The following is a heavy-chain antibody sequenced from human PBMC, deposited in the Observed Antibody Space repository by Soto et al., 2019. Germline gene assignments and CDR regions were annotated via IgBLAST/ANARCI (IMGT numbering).Heavy chain of an antibody. CDR2: IGGNAVTT. Sequence: GGSLRLSCTASGFTFSRYVMSWVRQAPGKGLEWVSGIGGNAVTTRYADSVKGRFTISRDNSKNTVYLQMNSLRVEDTAVYYCAKTLYGGCDYWGRGTLVTVSS. CDR1: GFTFSRYV. D-gene: IGHD5-12*01. J-gene: IGHJ4*02. CDR3: AKTLYGGCDY. V-gene: IGHV3-23*01.